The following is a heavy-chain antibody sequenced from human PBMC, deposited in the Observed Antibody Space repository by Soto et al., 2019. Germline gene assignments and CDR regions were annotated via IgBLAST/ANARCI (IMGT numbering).Heavy chain of an antibody. CDR2: ISYDGSNK. V-gene: IGHV3-30*18. D-gene: IGHD3-10*01. CDR3: AKDSVRYYYYYGMDV. Sequence: QVQLVGSGGGVVQPGRSLRLSCAASGFTFSSYGMHWVRQAPGKGLEWVAVISYDGSNKYYADSVKGRFTISRDNSKNTLYLQMNSLRAEDTAVYYCAKDSVRYYYYYGMDVWGQGTTVTVSS. CDR1: GFTFSSYG. J-gene: IGHJ6*02.